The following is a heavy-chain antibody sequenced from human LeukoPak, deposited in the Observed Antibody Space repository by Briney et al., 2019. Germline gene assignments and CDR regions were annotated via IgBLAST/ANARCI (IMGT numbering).Heavy chain of an antibody. CDR3: ARGQGEGYYYYIDV. CDR1: GYTFTSYD. Sequence: ASVKVSCKASGYTFTSYDINWVRQATGQGLEWMGWMNTNSGNTGYAQKFQGRVTITRNTSISTAYMELSSLRSEDTAVYYCARGQGEGYYYYIDVWGKGTTVTVSS. CDR2: MNTNSGNT. J-gene: IGHJ6*03. V-gene: IGHV1-8*03.